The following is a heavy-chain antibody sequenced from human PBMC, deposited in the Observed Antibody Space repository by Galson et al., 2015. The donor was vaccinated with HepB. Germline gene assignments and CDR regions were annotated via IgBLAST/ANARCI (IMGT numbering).Heavy chain of an antibody. CDR1: GYTFTNYY. Sequence: SVKVSCKASGYTFTNYYMHWVRQAPGQGLEWVGIINTSGGSTSYAQKFQGRVTMTRDTSTSTVNMELSSLRSEDTAVYYCARVVGMATIDHYYFDYWGQGTLVTVSS. CDR3: ARVVGMATIDHYYFDY. V-gene: IGHV1-46*01. D-gene: IGHD5-24*01. CDR2: INTSGGST. J-gene: IGHJ4*02.